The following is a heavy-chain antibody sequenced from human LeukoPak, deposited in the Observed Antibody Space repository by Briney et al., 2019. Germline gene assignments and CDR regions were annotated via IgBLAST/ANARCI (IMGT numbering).Heavy chain of an antibody. CDR2: MNPNSGNT. V-gene: IGHV1-8*01. Sequence: ASVKVSCKASGYTFTSYDINWVRHATGQGLEWMGWMNPNSGNTGYAQKFQGRVTMTRNTSISTAYMELSSLRSEDTAVYYCARPRAAAGTGSDAFDIWGQGAMVTVSS. CDR3: ARPRAAAGTGSDAFDI. D-gene: IGHD6-13*01. J-gene: IGHJ3*02. CDR1: GYTFTSYD.